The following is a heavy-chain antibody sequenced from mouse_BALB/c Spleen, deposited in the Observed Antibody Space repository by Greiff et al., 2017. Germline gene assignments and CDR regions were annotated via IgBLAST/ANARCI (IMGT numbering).Heavy chain of an antibody. CDR3: ARNYRYDGDAMDY. Sequence: QVQLQQSGAELMKPGASVKISCKATGYTFSSYWIEWVKQRPGHGLEWIGEILPGSGSTNYNEKFKGKATFTADTSSNTAYMQLSSLTSEDSAVYYCARNYRYDGDAMDYWGQGTSVTVSS. CDR1: GYTFSSYW. D-gene: IGHD2-14*01. V-gene: IGHV1-9*01. CDR2: ILPGSGST. J-gene: IGHJ4*01.